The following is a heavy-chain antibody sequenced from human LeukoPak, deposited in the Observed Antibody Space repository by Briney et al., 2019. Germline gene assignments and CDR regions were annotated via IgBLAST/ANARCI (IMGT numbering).Heavy chain of an antibody. CDR2: LGSDGRT. CDR3: ARDRGWSQTYGSGSYGLDY. V-gene: IGHV3-66*02. CDR1: GFGVSGNA. Sequence: AGGSLRLSCEASGFGVSGNAMAWVRQAAGKGLQWVSGLGSDGRTHYADSVRGRFTISRDESKNTVYLQMKSLRPEDTAVYYCARDRGWSQTYGSGSYGLDYWGQGTLVTVSS. J-gene: IGHJ4*02. D-gene: IGHD3-10*01.